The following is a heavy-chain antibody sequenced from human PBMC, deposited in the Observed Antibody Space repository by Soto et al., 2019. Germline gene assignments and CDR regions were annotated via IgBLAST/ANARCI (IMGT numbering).Heavy chain of an antibody. Sequence: SETLSLTCTVSGGSISSGGSYWSWIRQHPGKGLEWIGFIYYSGSTYYNPSLKSRVTMSVDTSKNQFSLKLSSVTAADTAVYYCACLVCGGDCYTDNWFDPWGQGTLVTVSS. CDR1: GGSISSGGSY. V-gene: IGHV4-31*03. D-gene: IGHD2-21*02. J-gene: IGHJ5*02. CDR3: ACLVCGGDCYTDNWFDP. CDR2: IYYSGST.